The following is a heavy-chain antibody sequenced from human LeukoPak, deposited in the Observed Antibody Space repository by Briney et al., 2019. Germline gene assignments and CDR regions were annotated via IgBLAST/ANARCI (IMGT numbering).Heavy chain of an antibody. Sequence: SETLSLTCTVSGGSINIYYWSWIRQPARKGLEWIGRIYTIGSTNYNPSLKSLVTMSVDTSKNQFALKLRSVTAADTAVYYCARGPLTVTRGFDPWGQGTLVTVSS. CDR1: GGSINIYY. CDR2: IYTIGST. CDR3: ARGPLTVTRGFDP. V-gene: IGHV4-4*07. J-gene: IGHJ5*02. D-gene: IGHD4-17*01.